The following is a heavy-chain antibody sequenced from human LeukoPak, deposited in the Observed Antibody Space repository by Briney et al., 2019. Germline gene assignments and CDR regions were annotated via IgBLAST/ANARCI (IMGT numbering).Heavy chain of an antibody. V-gene: IGHV4-59*01. CDR3: ARSRGYSYGHLGSFDY. D-gene: IGHD5-18*01. J-gene: IGHJ4*02. Sequence: SETLSLTCTVSGGSLSSYYWSWLRQPPGKGLEWVGYIYYSGSTNYNPSLKSRVTISVDTSKNQFSLKLISVTAADTAVYYCARSRGYSYGHLGSFDYWGQGTLVTVSS. CDR1: GGSLSSYY. CDR2: IYYSGST.